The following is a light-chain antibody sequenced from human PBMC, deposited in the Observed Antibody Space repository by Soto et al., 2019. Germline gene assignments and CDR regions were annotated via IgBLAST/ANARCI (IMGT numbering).Light chain of an antibody. CDR2: GVS. CDR3: SSYAGSINYVV. V-gene: IGLV2-8*01. Sequence: QSALTQPPSASGSPGQSVSISCTGTSSDIGAYNFVSWYQQHPGKAPRLMIYGVSKRPSGVPDRFSGSKSGNTASLTVSGLQAEDEADYYCSSYAGSINYVVFGGGTKVTVL. CDR1: SSDIGAYNF. J-gene: IGLJ2*01.